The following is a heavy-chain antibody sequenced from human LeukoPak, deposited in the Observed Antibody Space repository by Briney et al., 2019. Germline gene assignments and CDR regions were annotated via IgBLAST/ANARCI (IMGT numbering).Heavy chain of an antibody. CDR3: ASGVSSTSCYVDY. V-gene: IGHV3-7*01. D-gene: IGHD2-2*01. CDR1: GFTFSSYW. J-gene: IGHJ4*02. Sequence: GGSLRLSCAASGFTFSSYWMSWVRQAPGKGLEWVANIKQDGSEKYYVDSVKGRFTISRGNAKNSLYLQMNSLRAEDTAVYYCASGVSSTSCYVDYWGQGTLVTVSS. CDR2: IKQDGSEK.